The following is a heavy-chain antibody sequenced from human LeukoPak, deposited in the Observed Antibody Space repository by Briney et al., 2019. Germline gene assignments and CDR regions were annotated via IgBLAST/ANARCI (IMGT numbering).Heavy chain of an antibody. J-gene: IGHJ6*03. D-gene: IGHD5-12*01. Sequence: ASVKVSCKASGYTFTGYYMHWVRQAPGQGLEWMGIINPSGGSTSYAQKFQGRVTITRNTSISTAYMELSSLRSEDTAVYYCARGRGSYYYYMDVWGKGTTVTVSS. V-gene: IGHV1-46*01. CDR2: INPSGGST. CDR3: ARGRGSYYYYMDV. CDR1: GYTFTGYY.